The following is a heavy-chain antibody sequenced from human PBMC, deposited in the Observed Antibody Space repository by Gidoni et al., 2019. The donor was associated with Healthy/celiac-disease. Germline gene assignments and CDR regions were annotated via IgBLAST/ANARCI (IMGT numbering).Heavy chain of an antibody. CDR3: TRGDDIVATIEEFDY. J-gene: IGHJ4*02. CDR1: GPTFADHC. CDR2: IRSKAYGGTT. V-gene: IGHV3-49*04. Sequence: EVQLVESGGGLVQPGRFLSPSCTASGPTFADHCMSWVRQAPGKGLEWVGLIRSKAYGGTTEYAESVKGRFTISRDDSKSIAYLQMNSLKTEDTAVYYCTRGDDIVATIEEFDYWGQGTLVTVSS. D-gene: IGHD5-12*01.